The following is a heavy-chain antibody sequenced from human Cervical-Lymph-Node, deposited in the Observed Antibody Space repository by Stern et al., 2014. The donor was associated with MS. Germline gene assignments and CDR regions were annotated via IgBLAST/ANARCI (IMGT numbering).Heavy chain of an antibody. J-gene: IGHJ4*02. CDR1: GDTFSTSL. Sequence: QVQLVQSGAEVKKPGSSVKVSCKASGDTFSTSLITWVRQAPCQGPEWMGVIIHIFETPNDARRFQGRVTITADESTNTAYMELSSLRSDDTAVYYCASGVGGSHYFDYWGQGTLVTVSS. V-gene: IGHV1-69*01. CDR2: IIHIFETP. D-gene: IGHD3-16*01. CDR3: ASGVGGSHYFDY.